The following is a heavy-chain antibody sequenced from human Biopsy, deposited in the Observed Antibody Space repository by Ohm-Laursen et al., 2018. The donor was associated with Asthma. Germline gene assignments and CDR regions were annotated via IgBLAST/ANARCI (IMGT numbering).Heavy chain of an antibody. J-gene: IGHJ3*02. CDR3: ARDKEYYYGSSGYYHHGGAYDI. Sequence: GTLSLTCTVPGASVSSASDYWSWIRQPPGKGLEWIGYIFDSGSTNYNPSLLGRVTISVDTSKNQFSLILYSVTPADTAVYYCARDKEYYYGSSGYYHHGGAYDIWGQGTMVNVSS. CDR1: GASVSSASDY. D-gene: IGHD3-22*01. V-gene: IGHV4-61*01. CDR2: IFDSGST.